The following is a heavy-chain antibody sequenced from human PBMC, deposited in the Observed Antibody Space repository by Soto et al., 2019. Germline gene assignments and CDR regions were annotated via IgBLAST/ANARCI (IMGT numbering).Heavy chain of an antibody. J-gene: IGHJ5*02. CDR1: GGSFSGYY. D-gene: IGHD3-3*02. CDR3: ARGPVYVLGWFDP. V-gene: IGHV4-34*01. Sequence: PSETLSLTCAVYGGSFSGYYWSWIRQPPGKGLEWIGEINHSGSTNYNPSLKSRVTISVDTSKNQFSLKLSSVTAADTAVYYCARGPVYVLGWFDPWGQGTLVTV. CDR2: INHSGST.